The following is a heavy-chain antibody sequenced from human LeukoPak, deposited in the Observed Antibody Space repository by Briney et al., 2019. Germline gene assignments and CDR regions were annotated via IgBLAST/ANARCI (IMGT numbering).Heavy chain of an antibody. CDR3: AKDNDYSLDY. CDR1: GFTFSSYG. CDR2: IRYDGSNK. Sequence: GSLRLSCAASGFTFSSYGMHWVRQAPGKGLEWVAVIRYDGSNKYYADSVKGRFTISRDNSKNTLYLQMNSLRAEDTAVYYCAKDNDYSLDYWGQGTLVTVSS. D-gene: IGHD4-11*01. J-gene: IGHJ4*02. V-gene: IGHV3-30*02.